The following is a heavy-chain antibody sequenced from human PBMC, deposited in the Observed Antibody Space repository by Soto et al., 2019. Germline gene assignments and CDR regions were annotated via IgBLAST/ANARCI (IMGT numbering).Heavy chain of an antibody. J-gene: IGHJ4*02. V-gene: IGHV3-49*03. CDR2: IRSKAYGGTT. Sequence: GSLRLSCTASGFTFGDYAMSWFRQAPGKGLEWVGFIRSKAYGGTTEYAASVKGRFTISRDDSKSIAYLQMNSLKTEDTAVYYCTPAYCGGDCYSVPYYFDYWGQGT. CDR1: GFTFGDYA. CDR3: TPAYCGGDCYSVPYYFDY. D-gene: IGHD2-21*01.